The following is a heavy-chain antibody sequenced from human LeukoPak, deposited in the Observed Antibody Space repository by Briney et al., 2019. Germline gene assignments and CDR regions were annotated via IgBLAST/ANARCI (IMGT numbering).Heavy chain of an antibody. J-gene: IGHJ4*02. CDR3: ATLNYDFWSGYFDY. D-gene: IGHD3-3*01. Sequence: ASVKVSCKASGYTFTGYYMHWVRQAPGQGLEWMGWINPNSGGTNYAQKFQGRVTMTRDTSISTAYMELSRLRSADTAVYYCATLNYDFWSGYFDYWGQGTLVTVSS. V-gene: IGHV1-2*02. CDR2: INPNSGGT. CDR1: GYTFTGYY.